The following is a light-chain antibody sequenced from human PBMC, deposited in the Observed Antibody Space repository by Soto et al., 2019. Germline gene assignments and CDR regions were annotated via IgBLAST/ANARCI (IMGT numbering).Light chain of an antibody. CDR1: QGISNH. J-gene: IGKJ4*01. CDR2: AAA. Sequence: DIQMTQSPSSLSASVGDTVTITCRASQGISNHLAWFQHKPGKAPKALIHAAASLQSGVSSKFSGSGFGTDFTLTITSLQPDDSATYYCQHYYSYPLTFAGGTKVEIK. V-gene: IGKV1-16*02. CDR3: QHYYSYPLT.